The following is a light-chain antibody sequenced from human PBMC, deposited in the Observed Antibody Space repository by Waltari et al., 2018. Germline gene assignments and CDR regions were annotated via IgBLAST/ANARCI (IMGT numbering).Light chain of an antibody. CDR2: DVN. Sequence: QSALTQPASVSGSPGQSITISCPGTSSDVGGSKYVPWYQQHPDKAPKLMLYDVNNRPSGVSNRFSGSKSGNTASLTISSLQAEDEADYYCSSYTSSTIPVFGTGTKVTVL. J-gene: IGLJ1*01. V-gene: IGLV2-14*03. CDR1: SSDVGGSKY. CDR3: SSYTSSTIPV.